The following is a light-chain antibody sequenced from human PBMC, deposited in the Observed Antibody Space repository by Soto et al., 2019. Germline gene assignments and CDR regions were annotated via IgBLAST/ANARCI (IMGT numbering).Light chain of an antibody. V-gene: IGKV3-20*01. CDR1: QSIRTD. CDR2: DAS. Sequence: EIVRTQSPATLSLSGGERATLSCRASQSIRTDLAWYQQKPGQAPRLLIYDASTRATGIPDRFSGSGSGTDFTLTISRLEPEDFAVYYCQQYGSSLFTFGPGTKVDIK. J-gene: IGKJ3*01. CDR3: QQYGSSLFT.